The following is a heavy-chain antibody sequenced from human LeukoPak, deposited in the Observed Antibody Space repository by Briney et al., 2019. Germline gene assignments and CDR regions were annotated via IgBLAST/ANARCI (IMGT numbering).Heavy chain of an antibody. Sequence: SVKVSCKASGGTFSSYAISWVRQAPGQGLEWMGGIIPIFGTANYAQKFQGRVTITTDESTSTAYMELSSLRSDYTAVYYCARQVVVVAAMRYYYYYMDVWRKGTTVTVPS. D-gene: IGHD2-15*01. V-gene: IGHV1-69*05. CDR1: GGTFSSYA. CDR2: IIPIFGTA. J-gene: IGHJ6*03. CDR3: ARQVVVVAAMRYYYYYMDV.